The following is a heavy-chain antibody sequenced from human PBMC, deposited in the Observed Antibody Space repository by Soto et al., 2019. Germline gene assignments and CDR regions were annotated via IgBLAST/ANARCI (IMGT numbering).Heavy chain of an antibody. D-gene: IGHD5-12*01. J-gene: IGHJ4*02. Sequence: QLQLQESGPGLVKPSETLSLTCTVFGGSISSSSSYWDWIRQSPEKGLEWIGAIYYSVPTYYNPSLKSRVTISVDTSRNQFSLKLTSVTAADTVLYYCARTGYEQTEYYFDSWGQGTLVTVSS. CDR1: GGSISSSSSY. CDR3: ARTGYEQTEYYFDS. CDR2: IYYSVPT. V-gene: IGHV4-39*01.